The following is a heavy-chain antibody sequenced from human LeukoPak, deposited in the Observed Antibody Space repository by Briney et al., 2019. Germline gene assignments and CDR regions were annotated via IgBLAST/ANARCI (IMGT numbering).Heavy chain of an antibody. D-gene: IGHD3-10*01. J-gene: IGHJ4*02. CDR3: ATPPITMVRGVIPG. CDR2: ISSSSSYI. Sequence: SGGSLRLSCAASGFTFSSYSMNWVRQAPGKGLEWVSSISSSSSYIYYADSVKGRFTISRDNAKNSLYLQMNSLRAEDTAVYYCATPPITMVRGVIPGWGQGTLVTVSS. V-gene: IGHV3-21*01. CDR1: GFTFSSYS.